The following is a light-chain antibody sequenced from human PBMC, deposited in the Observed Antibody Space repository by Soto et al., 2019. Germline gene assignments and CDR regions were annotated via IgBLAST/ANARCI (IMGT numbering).Light chain of an antibody. J-gene: IGKJ1*01. CDR3: QESSGT. V-gene: IGKV3-20*01. Sequence: EIVLTQSPGTLSLSPGERATLSCRASQSVSSSYLAWYQQRPGQAPRLLIYGASSRATGIPDRFRGSGSGTDFTLTISRLEPEDFAVYFCQESSGTFGQGTKVEIK. CDR1: QSVSSSY. CDR2: GAS.